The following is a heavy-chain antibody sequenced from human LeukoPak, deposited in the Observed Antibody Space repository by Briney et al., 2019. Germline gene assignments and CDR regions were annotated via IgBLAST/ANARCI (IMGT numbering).Heavy chain of an antibody. CDR3: ARVGVRGVIYYYMDV. D-gene: IGHD3-10*01. Sequence: GGSLRLSCAASGFTFSSYSMNWVRQAPGKGLEWVSSISSSSSYIYYADSVKGRSTIYRDNAKNSLYLQMNSLRAEDTAVYYCARVGVRGVIYYYMDVWGKGTTVTVSS. CDR1: GFTFSSYS. J-gene: IGHJ6*03. V-gene: IGHV3-21*01. CDR2: ISSSSSYI.